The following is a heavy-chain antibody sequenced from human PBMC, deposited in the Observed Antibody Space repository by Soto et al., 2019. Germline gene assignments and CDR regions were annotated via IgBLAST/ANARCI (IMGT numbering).Heavy chain of an antibody. CDR3: ATGQQHPY. CDR2: ISGSGGST. J-gene: IGHJ4*02. V-gene: IGHV3-23*01. D-gene: IGHD6-13*01. Sequence: EVLLLESGGGLVQPGGSLRLSCAASGFTFSSQAMSWVRQAPGKGLQWVSTISGSGGSTYYADSVKGRFAISRDNSKNTLYLQMNSLRAEETAIYYCATGQQHPYWGPGTLVTVSS. CDR1: GFTFSSQA.